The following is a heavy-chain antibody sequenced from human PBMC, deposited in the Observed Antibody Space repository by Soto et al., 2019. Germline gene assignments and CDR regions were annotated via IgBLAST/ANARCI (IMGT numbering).Heavy chain of an antibody. J-gene: IGHJ4*02. CDR2: IWYDGSEK. V-gene: IGHV3-33*01. Sequence: QVQLVQSGGGVVQPGRSLRLSCAASGFSFSGYGRHWVRQAPGKGREWVAVIWYDGSEKYYADSVKGRFTISRDNSNNTLFLQMNSLRVEDTAVYYCARDELLAYWGQGTLVTVSS. D-gene: IGHD6-19*01. CDR1: GFSFSGYG. CDR3: ARDELLAY.